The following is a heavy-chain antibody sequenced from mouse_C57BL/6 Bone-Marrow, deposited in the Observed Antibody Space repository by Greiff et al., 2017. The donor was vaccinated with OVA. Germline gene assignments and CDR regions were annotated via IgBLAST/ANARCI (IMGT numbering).Heavy chain of an antibody. CDR2: ISDGGSYT. V-gene: IGHV5-4*01. J-gene: IGHJ3*01. CDR3: ARDPYDGYRAY. D-gene: IGHD2-3*01. CDR1: GFTFSSYA. Sequence: EVKLMESGGGLVKPGGSLKLSCAASGFTFSSYAMSWVRQTPEKRLEWVATISDGGSYTYYPDNVKGRFTISRDNAKNNLYLQMSHLKSEDTAMYYCARDPYDGYRAYWGQGTLVTVSA.